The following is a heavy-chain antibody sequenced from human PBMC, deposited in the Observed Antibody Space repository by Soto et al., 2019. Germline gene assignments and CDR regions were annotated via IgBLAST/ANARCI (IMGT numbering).Heavy chain of an antibody. CDR3: ARAMVVTQNWFDP. J-gene: IGHJ5*02. CDR1: GGSTSSGDYY. V-gene: IGHV4-30-4*01. Sequence: SETLSLTCTVSGGSTSSGDYYWSWIRQPPGKGLEWIGYIYYSGSTYYNLSLKSRVTISVDTSKNQFSLKLSSVTAADTAVYYCARAMVVTQNWFDPWGQGTLVTVS. D-gene: IGHD2-21*02. CDR2: IYYSGST.